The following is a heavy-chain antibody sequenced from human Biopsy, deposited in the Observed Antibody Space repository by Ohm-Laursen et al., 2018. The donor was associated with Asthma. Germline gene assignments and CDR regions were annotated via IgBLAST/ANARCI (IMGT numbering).Heavy chain of an antibody. V-gene: IGHV3-30-3*01. D-gene: IGHD3-3*01. CDR3: ARDVMEWYLPAFDF. CDR1: GFTFRSYA. Sequence: SLRLSCAAAGFTFRSYAMHWVRQAPGKGLEWVAVGGSYYDGGLKYYADSVNGRFTVSRNDSKNTLYLQMNSLRPDDTAVYYCARDVMEWYLPAFDFWGQGTLVTVSS. CDR2: GGSYYDGGLK. J-gene: IGHJ4*02.